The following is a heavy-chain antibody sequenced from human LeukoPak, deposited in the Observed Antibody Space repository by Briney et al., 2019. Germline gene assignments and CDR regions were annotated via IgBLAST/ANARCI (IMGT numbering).Heavy chain of an antibody. Sequence: SETLSLTCAVSGGSITNHYWTWIRQPPGKGLEWIGYIYFSWSTNYNPYLKSRVTISVNSSKNQFSLKLSSVTAADTAVYFCARGGAWSDYWGQGALVTVSS. V-gene: IGHV4-59*11. CDR3: ARGGAWSDY. D-gene: IGHD6-19*01. J-gene: IGHJ4*02. CDR1: GGSITNHY. CDR2: IYFSWST.